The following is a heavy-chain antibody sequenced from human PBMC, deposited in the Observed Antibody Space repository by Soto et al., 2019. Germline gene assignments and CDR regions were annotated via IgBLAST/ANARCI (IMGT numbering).Heavy chain of an antibody. CDR2: ISAYNGNT. CDR1: GYTFTSYG. V-gene: IGHV1-18*04. J-gene: IGHJ4*02. D-gene: IGHD2-15*01. CDR3: ASGEDRYCSGGSCYSSLAFDY. Sequence: QVPLVQSGAEVKKPGASVKVSCKASGYTFTSYGISWVRQAPGQGLEWMGWISAYNGNTNYAQKLQGRVTMTTDTSTSTAYMELRSLRSDDTAVYYCASGEDRYCSGGSCYSSLAFDYWGQGTLVTVSS.